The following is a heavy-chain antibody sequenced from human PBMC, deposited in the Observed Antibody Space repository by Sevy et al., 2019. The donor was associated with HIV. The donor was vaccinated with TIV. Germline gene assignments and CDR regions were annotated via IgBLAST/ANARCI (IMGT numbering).Heavy chain of an antibody. Sequence: GGSLRLSCAASGFTFSSYGMHWVRQAPGKGLEWVAVIWYDGSNKYYADSVKGRFTISRDNSKNTLYLQMNSLRAGDTAVYYCARNPEPYYDFWSGLEYYFDYWGQGTLVTVSS. V-gene: IGHV3-33*01. CDR2: IWYDGSNK. J-gene: IGHJ4*02. CDR3: ARNPEPYYDFWSGLEYYFDY. CDR1: GFTFSSYG. D-gene: IGHD3-3*01.